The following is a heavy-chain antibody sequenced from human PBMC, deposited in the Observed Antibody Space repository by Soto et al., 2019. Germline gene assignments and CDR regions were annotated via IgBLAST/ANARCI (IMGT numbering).Heavy chain of an antibody. CDR2: IHYSGSI. V-gene: IGHV4-30-4*08. J-gene: IGHJ6*02. CDR3: AREDDGGDRDYYGLDV. D-gene: IGHD2-21*02. Sequence: QVQLQQSGPGLVKPSQTLSLTCTVSGGSISYEYYLWTWIRQSPGKGLEWIGYIHYSGSIIYNPSFKSRVTISVDTSKNQFSLQLSSVTAADTAVYFCAREDDGGDRDYYGLDVWGQGTTVTVSS. CDR1: GGSISYEYYL.